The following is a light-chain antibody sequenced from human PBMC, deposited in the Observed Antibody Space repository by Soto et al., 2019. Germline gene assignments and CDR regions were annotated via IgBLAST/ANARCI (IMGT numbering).Light chain of an antibody. CDR2: NAD. CDR3: MQGTHWPPIT. Sequence: DIQMTQSPSTLSASVGDSVTITCRASQDINRWLAWYQQKPGKAPKILIYNADTLESGVPSRFSGSGYGTDFTLRISRVEAEDVGVYYCMQGTHWPPITFGQGTRLEI. V-gene: IGKV1-5*01. CDR1: QDINRW. J-gene: IGKJ5*01.